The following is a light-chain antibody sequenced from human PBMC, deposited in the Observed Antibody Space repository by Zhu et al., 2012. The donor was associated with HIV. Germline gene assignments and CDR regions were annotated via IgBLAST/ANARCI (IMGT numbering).Light chain of an antibody. CDR2: GAS. Sequence: EIVLTQSPGTLSLSPGERATLSCRASQSVRSNYLAWYQQKPGQAPRLLIYGASSRATGIPDRFSGSGSGTDFTLTISRLEPEDFAVYHCQQYVDSPQTFGQGTKVEIK. J-gene: IGKJ1*01. CDR1: QSVRSNY. CDR3: QQYVDSPQT. V-gene: IGKV3-20*01.